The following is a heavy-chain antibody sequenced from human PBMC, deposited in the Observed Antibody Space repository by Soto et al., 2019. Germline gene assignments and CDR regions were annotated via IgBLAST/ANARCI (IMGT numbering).Heavy chain of an antibody. Sequence: PSETLSLTCAVSSGSISSSNWWSWVRQPPGKGLEWIGEIYHSGSTNYNPSLKSRVTISVDKSKNQFSLKLSSVTAADTAVYYCASYSSSSKQFDYWGQGALVTVSS. J-gene: IGHJ4*02. CDR2: IYHSGST. D-gene: IGHD6-6*01. V-gene: IGHV4-4*02. CDR1: SGSISSSNW. CDR3: ASYSSSSKQFDY.